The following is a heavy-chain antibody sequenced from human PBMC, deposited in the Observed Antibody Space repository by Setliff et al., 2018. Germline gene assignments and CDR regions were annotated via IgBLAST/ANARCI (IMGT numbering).Heavy chain of an antibody. CDR1: GGSITSGGGFY. Sequence: SETLSLTCSVPGGSITSGGGFYWAWCRQPPGKEVEWIGSFYSFGSIYYRPSHKTRGTISGETTSNQFSLNLKSVTAADAAVYYFARHEVNKKEFIRLTSFDPWGQGTPVTVSS. V-gene: IGHV4-39*01. CDR2: FYSFGSI. J-gene: IGHJ5*02. D-gene: IGHD3-10*01. CDR3: ARHEVNKKEFIRLTSFDP.